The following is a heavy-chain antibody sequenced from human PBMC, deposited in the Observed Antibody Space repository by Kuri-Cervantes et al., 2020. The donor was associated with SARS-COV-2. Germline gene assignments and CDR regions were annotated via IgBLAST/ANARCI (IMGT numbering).Heavy chain of an antibody. Sequence: SVKVSCKASGYTFTSYGISWVQQAPGQGLEWMGGIIPILGIANYAQKFQGRVTITADKSTSTAYMELSSLRSEDTAVYSCARHRQLRYFAWLLGDDAFEIWGQGTMVTVSS. V-gene: IGHV1-69*10. D-gene: IGHD3-9*01. CDR1: GYTFTSYG. J-gene: IGHJ3*02. CDR2: IIPILGIA. CDR3: ARHRQLRYFAWLLGDDAFEI.